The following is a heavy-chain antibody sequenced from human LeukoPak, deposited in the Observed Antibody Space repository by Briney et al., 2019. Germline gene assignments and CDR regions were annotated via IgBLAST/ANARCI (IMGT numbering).Heavy chain of an antibody. V-gene: IGHV3-23*01. Sequence: GGSLRLSCAASGFTFNTYAMSWVRQAPGKGLEWVSGIHGSGKSTYYADSVKGRFTISRDNSKNTLYLQMNSLRAEDTAVYYCAKILGYCSGGSCYSRYFQHWGQGTLVTVSS. CDR1: GFTFNTYA. D-gene: IGHD2-15*01. CDR3: AKILGYCSGGSCYSRYFQH. CDR2: IHGSGKST. J-gene: IGHJ1*01.